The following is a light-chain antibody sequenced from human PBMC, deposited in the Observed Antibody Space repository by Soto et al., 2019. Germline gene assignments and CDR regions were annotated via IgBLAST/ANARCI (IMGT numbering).Light chain of an antibody. CDR1: QSVTNTF. V-gene: IGKV3-20*01. J-gene: IGKJ4*01. CDR2: GAS. Sequence: EIVLTQSPGTLSLSPGERATLSCRASQSVTNTFLTWYQQKPGQAPRLLIYGASTRATGIPDRFSGSGSGTDFTLTISRLEPEDFAVYYCQEYSNSRLTLGGGTKVDIK. CDR3: QEYSNSRLT.